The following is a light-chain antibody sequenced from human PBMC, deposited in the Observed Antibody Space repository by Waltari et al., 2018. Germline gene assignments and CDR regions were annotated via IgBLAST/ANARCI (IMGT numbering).Light chain of an antibody. Sequence: DIQMTQSPSYLSASVGDTVTITCRASQSINNYLTWYQQKPGKAPILLIYATYTLQSGVPSRFSGSGSGTDFTLTISNLQPEDLATYFCQQSYSSPVTFGGGTKVEIK. CDR3: QQSYSSPVT. J-gene: IGKJ4*01. CDR2: ATY. V-gene: IGKV1-39*01. CDR1: QSINNY.